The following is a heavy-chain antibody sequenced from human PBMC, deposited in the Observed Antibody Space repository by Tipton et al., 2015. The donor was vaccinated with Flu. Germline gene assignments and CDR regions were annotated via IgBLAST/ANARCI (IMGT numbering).Heavy chain of an antibody. Sequence: TLSLTCSVSGDSIGSRYFWGWIRQPPGKGLEWIGNVHQAGSTYYNPSLRSRVTISLDRPKNQFSLRLTSVTAADTAVYYCARQNVDRYYYYGMDVWGQGTTVTVSS. D-gene: IGHD5-12*01. J-gene: IGHJ6*02. CDR2: VHQAGST. CDR3: ARQNVDRYYYYGMDV. V-gene: IGHV4-38-2*01. CDR1: GDSIGSRYF.